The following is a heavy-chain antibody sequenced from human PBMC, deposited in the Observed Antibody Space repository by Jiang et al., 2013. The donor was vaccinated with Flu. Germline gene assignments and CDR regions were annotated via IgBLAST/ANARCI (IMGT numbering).Heavy chain of an antibody. CDR1: GYTFSAYW. V-gene: IGHV5-51*01. Sequence: SLKISCQGSGYTFSAYWIAWVRQMPGKGLEWMGIIYPGDSDTRYSPPFQGQVTISVDKSINTAFLQWNSLKASDTAMYYCARQDGEANFWFDSWGQGTLVTVSS. D-gene: IGHD4-17*01. CDR3: ARQDGEANFWFDS. CDR2: IYPGDSDT. J-gene: IGHJ5*01.